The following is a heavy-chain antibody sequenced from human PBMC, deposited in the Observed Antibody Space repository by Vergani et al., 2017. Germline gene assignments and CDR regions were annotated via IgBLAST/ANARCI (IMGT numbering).Heavy chain of an antibody. D-gene: IGHD5/OR15-5a*01. CDR3: AIDGGANSVYDYDYYYGMDV. CDR1: GYTFTSYG. J-gene: IGHJ6*02. CDR2: ISAYNGNT. V-gene: IGHV1-18*01. Sequence: QVQLVQSGAEVKKPGASVKVSCKATGYTFTSYGISWVRQAPGQGLEWMGCISAYNGNTNYAQKLQGRVTMTTDKSTSTPYMELRSLRSDDTAVYDCAIDGGANSVYDYDYYYGMDVWGQGTTVTVSS.